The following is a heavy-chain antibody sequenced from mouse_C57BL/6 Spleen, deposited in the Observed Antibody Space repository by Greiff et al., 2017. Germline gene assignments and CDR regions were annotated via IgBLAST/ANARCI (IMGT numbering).Heavy chain of an antibody. D-gene: IGHD2-3*01. CDR3: AREIRWLLLDY. J-gene: IGHJ2*01. V-gene: IGHV1-22*01. Sequence: VQLQQSGPELVKPGASVKMSCKASGYTFTDYNMHWVKQRHGKSLEWIGYINPNNGGTSYNQKFKGKATLTVNKSASTADMELRSLTSEDSAVYYCAREIRWLLLDYWGQGTTLTVAS. CDR1: GYTFTDYN. CDR2: INPNNGGT.